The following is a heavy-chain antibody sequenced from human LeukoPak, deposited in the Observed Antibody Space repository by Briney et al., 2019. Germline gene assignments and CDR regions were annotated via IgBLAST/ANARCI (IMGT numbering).Heavy chain of an antibody. V-gene: IGHV3-11*01. CDR3: AKGLGCSGGSCPRVYYGMDV. Sequence: GGSLRLSCAPSGFIFSDYYMSWVRQAPGKGPEWVSYITDSGNEIYYADSVKGRFTISRDNAKNSLFLQMNSLRAEDTAVYYCAKGLGCSGGSCPRVYYGMDVWGQGTTVTVSS. D-gene: IGHD2-15*01. CDR2: ITDSGNEI. J-gene: IGHJ6*02. CDR1: GFIFSDYY.